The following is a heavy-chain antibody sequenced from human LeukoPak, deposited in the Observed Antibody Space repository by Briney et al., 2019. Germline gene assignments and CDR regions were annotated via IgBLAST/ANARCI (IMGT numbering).Heavy chain of an antibody. CDR3: AKDLHLVTTLDC. CDR1: GFTFSGYG. Sequence: PGRSLRLSCAASGFTFSGYGMHWVRQAPGKGLEWVAVISYDGRNKYYADSVKGRFTISRDNTKNTLYLQMNSLRPEDTAVFYCAKDLHLVTTLDCWGQGTLVTVSS. CDR2: ISYDGRNK. D-gene: IGHD4-17*01. V-gene: IGHV3-30*18. J-gene: IGHJ4*02.